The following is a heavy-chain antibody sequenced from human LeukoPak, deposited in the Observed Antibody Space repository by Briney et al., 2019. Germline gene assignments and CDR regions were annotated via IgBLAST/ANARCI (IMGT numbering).Heavy chain of an antibody. V-gene: IGHV3-49*04. Sequence: GSLRLSCTGFGFTFGDHAMSWVRQAPGKGLGWVGFIRSKGYGGTREYAASVKGRFTISRDDSTSIAYLQMNSLKTEDTAVYYCTRGPTLQWLYYGMDVWGQGTTVIVSS. CDR3: TRGPTLQWLYYGMDV. D-gene: IGHD6-19*01. CDR2: IRSKGYGGTR. CDR1: GFTFGDHA. J-gene: IGHJ6*02.